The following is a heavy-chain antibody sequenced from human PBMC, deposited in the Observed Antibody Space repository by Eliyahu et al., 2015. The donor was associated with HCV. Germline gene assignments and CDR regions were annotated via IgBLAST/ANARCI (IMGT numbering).Heavy chain of an antibody. V-gene: IGHV3-9*01. CDR1: GFRFDDYA. J-gene: IGHJ6*03. CDR2: IGWNGKSI. D-gene: IGHD1-26*01. CDR3: VKDTGGSHTSAAWYYMDV. Sequence: EVQLVQSGGGLVQPGRSLRLSCGGSGFRFDDYAMPWVRQAPGKGLEWVSSIGWNGKSIGYADSVRGRFTISRDNAENSLFLQMNSLRAEDTAFYYCVKDTGGSHTSAAWYYMDVWGKGTAVTVS.